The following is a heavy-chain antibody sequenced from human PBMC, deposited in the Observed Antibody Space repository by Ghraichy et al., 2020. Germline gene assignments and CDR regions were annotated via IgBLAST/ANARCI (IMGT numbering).Heavy chain of an antibody. CDR3: ARGNYDFWSGYYAPSVDETYYYYYYMDV. Sequence: SETLSLTCTVSGGSISSYYWSWIRQPPGKGLEWIGYIYYSGSTNYNPSLKSRVTISVDTSKNQFSLKLSSVSAADTAVYYCARGNYDFWSGYYAPSVDETYYYYYYMDVWGKGTTVTVSS. V-gene: IGHV4-59*01. CDR1: GGSISSYY. J-gene: IGHJ6*03. CDR2: IYYSGST. D-gene: IGHD3-3*01.